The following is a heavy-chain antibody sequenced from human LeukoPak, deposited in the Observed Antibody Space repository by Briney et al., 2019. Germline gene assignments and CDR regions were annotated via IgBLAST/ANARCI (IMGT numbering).Heavy chain of an antibody. D-gene: IGHD5-18*01. CDR1: GYTFTGYY. V-gene: IGHV1-2*02. Sequence: ASVKVSCKASGYTFTGYYMHWVRQAPGQVPEWMGWISPNNGDTRYSQKFQGRVTMTTDTSISTAYMELSGLTSDDTAVYYCAAPGYKYGYVLVHWGQGTLVTVSS. CDR3: AAPGYKYGYVLVH. CDR2: ISPNNGDT. J-gene: IGHJ4*02.